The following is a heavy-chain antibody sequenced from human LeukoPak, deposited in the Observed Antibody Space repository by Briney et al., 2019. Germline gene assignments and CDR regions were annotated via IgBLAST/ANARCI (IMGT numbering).Heavy chain of an antibody. CDR1: GFTVSSNY. CDR3: AREGYYDTTGPLDY. J-gene: IGHJ4*02. D-gene: IGHD3-22*01. CDR2: IYSGGST. V-gene: IGHV3-66*01. Sequence: PGGSLRLSCAASGFTVSSNYMSWVRQAPGKGLEWVSVIYSGGSTYYADSVKGRFTISRDNSKNTLYLQMTSLRADDTAVYYCAREGYYDTTGPLDYWGQGTQVTVSS.